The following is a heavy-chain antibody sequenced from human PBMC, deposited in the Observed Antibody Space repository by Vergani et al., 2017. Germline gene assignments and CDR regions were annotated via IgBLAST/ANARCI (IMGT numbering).Heavy chain of an antibody. CDR1: GYSFINYG. V-gene: IGHV1-18*01. D-gene: IGHD2/OR15-2a*01. CDR3: SREGFDDNILGTDRPPYYYGMGV. J-gene: IGHJ6*02. CDR2: VSTYNGNT. Sequence: QLVQSGDEVKKPGASVKVSCKTSGYSFINYGISWVRQAPGQGLEWLGWVSTYNGNTNYGQKIQGRVTMTTDTSTRTAYMQMRSLTFDDTAVYYCSREGFDDNILGTDRPPYYYGMGVWGQGTNVTVAS.